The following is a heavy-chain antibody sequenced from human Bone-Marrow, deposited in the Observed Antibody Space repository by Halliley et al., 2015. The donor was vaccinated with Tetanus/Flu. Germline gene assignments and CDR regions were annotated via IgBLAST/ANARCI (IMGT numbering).Heavy chain of an antibody. Sequence: SLRLSCTASGFTFSRFAMSWVRQAPGKGLEWVSAISGSGDNTYYADSVRGRFTISRDNSKNTLYLQMNSLRAEDTAVYYCAKDSWGGSYADNSFFDPWGQGTLVTVSS. D-gene: IGHD1-26*01. J-gene: IGHJ5*02. CDR3: AKDSWGGSYADNSFFDP. CDR1: GFTFSRFA. CDR2: ISGSGDNT. V-gene: IGHV3-23*01.